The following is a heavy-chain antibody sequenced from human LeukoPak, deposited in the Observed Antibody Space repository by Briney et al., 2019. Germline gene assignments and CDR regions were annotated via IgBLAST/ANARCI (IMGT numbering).Heavy chain of an antibody. CDR3: ARHRRAGWAVASGAFDI. J-gene: IGHJ3*02. CDR1: GGSISSYY. V-gene: IGHV4-34*01. CDR2: INHSGST. D-gene: IGHD6-19*01. Sequence: SETLSLTCTVSGGSISSYYWSWIRQPPGKGLEWIGEINHSGSTNYNPSLKSRVTISVDTSKNQFSLKLSSVTAADTAVYYCARHRRAGWAVASGAFDIWGQGTMVTVSS.